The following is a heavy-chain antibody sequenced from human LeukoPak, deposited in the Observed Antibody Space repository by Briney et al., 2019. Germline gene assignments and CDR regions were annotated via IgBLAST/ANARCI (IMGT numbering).Heavy chain of an antibody. CDR3: ARHSPYYSEYDSSGYYLTRPGTLDY. J-gene: IGHJ4*02. CDR1: GGSFSGYY. V-gene: IGHV4-34*01. Sequence: SETLSLTCAVYGGSFSGYYWSWIRQPPGKGLEWIGEINHSGSTNYNPSLKSRVTISVDASKNQFSLKLSSVTAADTAVYYCARHSPYYSEYDSSGYYLTRPGTLDYWGQGTLVTVSS. CDR2: INHSGST. D-gene: IGHD3-22*01.